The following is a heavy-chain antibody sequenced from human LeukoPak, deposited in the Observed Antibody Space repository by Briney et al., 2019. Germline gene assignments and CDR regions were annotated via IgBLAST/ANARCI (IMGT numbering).Heavy chain of an antibody. D-gene: IGHD3-10*01. V-gene: IGHV3-74*01. CDR3: ASALLWFYGMDV. J-gene: IGHJ6*02. Sequence: GGSLRLSCAASGFTFSNYWMHWVRQGPGEGLVWVSRINSDGKSTSYADSVKGRFTISRDNAKNSLYLQMNSLRAEDTAVYYCASALLWFYGMDVWGQGTTVTVSS. CDR1: GFTFSNYW. CDR2: INSDGKST.